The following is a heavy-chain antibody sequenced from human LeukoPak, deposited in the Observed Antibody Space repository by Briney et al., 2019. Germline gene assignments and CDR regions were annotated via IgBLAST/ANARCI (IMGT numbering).Heavy chain of an antibody. J-gene: IGHJ6*03. CDR1: GFTFSSYG. CDR2: ISDSGGNT. V-gene: IGHV3-23*01. CDR3: AKDRRDGYNNYYYYYMDV. D-gene: IGHD5-24*01. Sequence: GGSLRLSCAASGFTFSSYGMSWVRQAPGKGLEWVSAISDSGGNTYYVDSVKGRFTISRDNSKNTLYLQMNSLRAEDTAVYYCAKDRRDGYNNYYYYYMDVWGKGTTVTVSS.